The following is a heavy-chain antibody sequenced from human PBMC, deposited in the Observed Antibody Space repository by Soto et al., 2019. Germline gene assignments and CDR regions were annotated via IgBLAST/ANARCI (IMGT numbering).Heavy chain of an antibody. D-gene: IGHD5-18*01. CDR1: GYSFTSYW. J-gene: IGHJ6*02. Sequence: PGESLKISCKGSGYSFTSYWIGWVRQMPGKGLEWMGIIYPGDSDTRYSPSFQGQVTISADKSISTAYLQWSSLKASDTAMYYCARARLRGYSYYYYGMDVWGQGTTVTVSS. CDR2: IYPGDSDT. CDR3: ARARLRGYSYYYYGMDV. V-gene: IGHV5-51*01.